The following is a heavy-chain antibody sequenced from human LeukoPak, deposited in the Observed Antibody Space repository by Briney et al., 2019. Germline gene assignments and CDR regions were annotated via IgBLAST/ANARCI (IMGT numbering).Heavy chain of an antibody. D-gene: IGHD3-22*01. V-gene: IGHV4-31*03. CDR2: IYYSGST. CDR3: ARRGDSRNWFDP. Sequence: SQTLSLTCTVSGGSISSGGYYWSWIRQNPGKGLEWIGYIYYSGSTYYNPSLKSRATIAVDTSKNQFSLKLSSVTAADTAVYYCARRGDSRNWFDPWGQGTLVTVSS. J-gene: IGHJ5*02. CDR1: GGSISSGGYY.